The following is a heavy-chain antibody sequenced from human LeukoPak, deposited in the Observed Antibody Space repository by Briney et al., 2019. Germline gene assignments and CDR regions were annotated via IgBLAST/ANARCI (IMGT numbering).Heavy chain of an antibody. CDR1: GFTFSSYS. CDR3: AKVEEVVVVVAATPYYFDY. CDR2: ISSSSSYI. J-gene: IGHJ4*03. Sequence: GGSLRLSCAASGFTFSSYSMNWVRQAPGKGLEWVSSISSSSSYIYYADSVKGRFTISRDNAKNSLYLQMNSLRAEDTAVYYCAKVEEVVVVVAATPYYFDYWGKGTTVTVSS. D-gene: IGHD2-15*01. V-gene: IGHV3-21*04.